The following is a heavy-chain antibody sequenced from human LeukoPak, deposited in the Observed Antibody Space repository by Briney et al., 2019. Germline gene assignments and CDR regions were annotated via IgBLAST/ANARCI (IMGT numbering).Heavy chain of an antibody. CDR2: ISAYNGNT. D-gene: IGHD3-22*01. Sequence: ASVKVSCKASGYTFTSYGISWVRQAPGQGPEWMGWISAYNGNTNYAQKLQGRVTMTTDTSTSTAYMELRSLRSDDTAVYYCARVQYYDSSGYYSYWGQGTLVTVSS. CDR1: GYTFTSYG. J-gene: IGHJ4*02. CDR3: ARVQYYDSSGYYSY. V-gene: IGHV1-18*01.